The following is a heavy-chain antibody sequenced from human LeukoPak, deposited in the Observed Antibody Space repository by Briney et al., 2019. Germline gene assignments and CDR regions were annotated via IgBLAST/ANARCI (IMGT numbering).Heavy chain of an antibody. Sequence: PGRSLRLSCAASGFTFDDNAMHWVRQAPGKGLEWVSGISWNSGSIGYADSVKGRFTISRDNAKNSLYLQMNSLRAEDTALYYCAKAYNWNYVGYFDYWGQGTLVTVSS. D-gene: IGHD1-7*01. CDR3: AKAYNWNYVGYFDY. J-gene: IGHJ4*02. V-gene: IGHV3-9*01. CDR1: GFTFDDNA. CDR2: ISWNSGSI.